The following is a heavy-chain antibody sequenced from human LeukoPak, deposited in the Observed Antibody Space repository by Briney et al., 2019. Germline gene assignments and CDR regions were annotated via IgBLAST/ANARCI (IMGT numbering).Heavy chain of an antibody. Sequence: LPGGSLRLSCAASGFTFSRYAMNWVRQAPGKGLEWVSGINWSGGSTGYADSVKGRFTISRDNAKNSLYLQMNSLRAEDTALYYCARQTGFGDYWGQGTLVTVSS. CDR1: GFTFSRYA. V-gene: IGHV3-20*04. D-gene: IGHD3-10*01. CDR2: INWSGGST. J-gene: IGHJ4*02. CDR3: ARQTGFGDY.